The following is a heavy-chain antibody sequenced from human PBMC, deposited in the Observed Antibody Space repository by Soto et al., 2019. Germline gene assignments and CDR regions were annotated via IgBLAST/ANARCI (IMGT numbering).Heavy chain of an antibody. J-gene: IGHJ4*02. V-gene: IGHV4-59*12. CDR2: IYYSGST. CDR1: GGSTSSYY. CDR3: ARLDSGSQYRVVS. Sequence: SETLSLTCTVSGGSTSSYYWSWIRQPPGKGLEWIGYIYYSGSTNYNPSLKSRVTISVDTSKNQFSLKLTSVTAADTAVYYCARLDSGSQYRVVSWGQGTLVTVSS. D-gene: IGHD3-10*01.